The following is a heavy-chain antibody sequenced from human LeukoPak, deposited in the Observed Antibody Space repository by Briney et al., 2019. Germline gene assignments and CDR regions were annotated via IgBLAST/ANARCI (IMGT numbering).Heavy chain of an antibody. CDR3: ARAAARGAANNWFDP. Sequence: PSETLSLTCTVSGGSISSGGYYWSWIRQPPGKGLEWIGYIYHSGSTYYNPSLKSRVTISVDRSKNQFSLKLSSVTAADTAVYYCARAAARGAANNWFDPWGQGTLVTASS. V-gene: IGHV4-30-2*01. D-gene: IGHD3-10*01. CDR2: IYHSGST. CDR1: GGSISSGGYY. J-gene: IGHJ5*02.